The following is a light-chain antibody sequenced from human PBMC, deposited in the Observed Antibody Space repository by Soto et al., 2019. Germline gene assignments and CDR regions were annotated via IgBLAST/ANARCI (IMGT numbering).Light chain of an antibody. V-gene: IGKV3-11*01. CDR3: QQRSKWPLT. Sequence: EIVLTQSPGTLSFSPGERATLYCRASQSVSSSYLAWYQQKPGQAPRLLIYDASNRATGIPARFSGSGSGTDFALTISSLEPEDFAVYYCQQRSKWPLTFGGGTKVDIK. J-gene: IGKJ4*01. CDR2: DAS. CDR1: QSVSSSY.